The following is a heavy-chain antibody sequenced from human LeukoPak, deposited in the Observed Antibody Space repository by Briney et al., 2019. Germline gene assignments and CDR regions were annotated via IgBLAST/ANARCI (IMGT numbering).Heavy chain of an antibody. Sequence: GRSLRLSCAASGFTFSSFGMHCVRQAPGRGLEGVALLSFDGNHQFYADSVRGRFTISRDNSKNTVYLQMNSLRAEDTAVYYCAKSATTVTSNFEYWGQGTLVTVSS. V-gene: IGHV3-30*18. D-gene: IGHD4-17*01. CDR3: AKSATTVTSNFEY. J-gene: IGHJ4*02. CDR1: GFTFSSFG. CDR2: LSFDGNHQ.